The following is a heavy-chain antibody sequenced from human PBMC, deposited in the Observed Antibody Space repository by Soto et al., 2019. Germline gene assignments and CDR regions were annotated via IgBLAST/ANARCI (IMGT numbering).Heavy chain of an antibody. CDR3: AKTKYNWNGERAYYFYYGMDV. Sequence: QVQLVESGGGVVQPGRSLRLSCAASGFTFSSYGMHWVRQAPGKGLEWVAVISYDGSNKYYADSVKGRFTISRDNSKNTLHLRMNSLRAEDTAMYFCAKTKYNWNGERAYYFYYGMDVWGQGTTVTVSS. CDR2: ISYDGSNK. CDR1: GFTFSSYG. D-gene: IGHD1-1*01. V-gene: IGHV3-30*18. J-gene: IGHJ6*02.